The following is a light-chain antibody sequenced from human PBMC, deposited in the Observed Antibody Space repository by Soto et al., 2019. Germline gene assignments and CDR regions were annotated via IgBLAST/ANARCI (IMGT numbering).Light chain of an antibody. CDR1: QNINRY. CDR2: DAS. J-gene: IGKJ5*01. Sequence: EIVLTQSPSTLSLSAGERATLSWRASQNINRYLAWYHQKPGQPPRLLIYDASNRATGIPARFSGSGSGTDFTLTISSLEPEDFAVYYCQQRSNWPTFGQGTRLEIK. CDR3: QQRSNWPT. V-gene: IGKV3-11*01.